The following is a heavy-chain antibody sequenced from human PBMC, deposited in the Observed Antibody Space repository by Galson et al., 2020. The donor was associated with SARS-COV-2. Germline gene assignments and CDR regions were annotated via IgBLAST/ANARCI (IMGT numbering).Heavy chain of an antibody. Sequence: HGESLKISCKGSGYSFTSYWISWVRQMPGKGLEWMGRIDPSDSYTNYSPSFQGHVTISADKSISTAYLQWSSLKASDTAMYYCARFGIFGVVNTYYWFDPWGQGTLFTVSS. V-gene: IGHV5-10-1*01. CDR3: ARFGIFGVVNTYYWFDP. CDR2: IDPSDSYT. D-gene: IGHD3-3*01. CDR1: GYSFTSYW. J-gene: IGHJ5*02.